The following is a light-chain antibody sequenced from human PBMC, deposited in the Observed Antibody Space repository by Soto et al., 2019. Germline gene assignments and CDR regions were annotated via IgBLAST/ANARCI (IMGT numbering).Light chain of an antibody. Sequence: QSALTQAASVSGSPGQSITISCTGTSSDIGGYDYVSWYQQHPGKAPKLMIFDVSSRPSGVSNRFSGSKSANTASLTIAGLQAEDEADYYRSSYTSTTSLVLFGGGTKLTVL. V-gene: IGLV2-14*01. CDR2: DVS. J-gene: IGLJ2*01. CDR3: SSYTSTTSLVL. CDR1: SSDIGGYDY.